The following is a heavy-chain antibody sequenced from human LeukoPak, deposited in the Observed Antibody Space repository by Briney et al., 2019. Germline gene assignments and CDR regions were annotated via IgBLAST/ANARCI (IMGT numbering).Heavy chain of an antibody. CDR2: ISWNSGTI. D-gene: IGHD2-15*01. Sequence: GRSLRLSCAASGFSFDDYAMHWVRQAQGKGLEWVSGISWNSGTILYVDSVKGRFTISRDNAKNYLYLQMDSLRPEDMAVYYCVKDVSLGFCGGGSCSAHYDHWGQGTLVTVSS. V-gene: IGHV3-9*03. J-gene: IGHJ4*02. CDR1: GFSFDDYA. CDR3: VKDVSLGFCGGGSCSAHYDH.